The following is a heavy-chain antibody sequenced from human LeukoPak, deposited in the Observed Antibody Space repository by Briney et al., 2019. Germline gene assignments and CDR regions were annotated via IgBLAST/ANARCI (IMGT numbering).Heavy chain of an antibody. CDR2: INHSGST. J-gene: IGHJ5*02. CDR3: AREYPKGGSYRFDP. CDR1: GESFSGYY. Sequence: SEALSLTCAVYGESFSGYYWSWIRQPPGKGLVWIGEINHSGSTNYNPSLKSRVTISVDTSKNQFSLNLSSVTAADTAVYYCAREYPKGGSYRFDPWGQGTLVTVSS. D-gene: IGHD1-26*01. V-gene: IGHV4-34*01.